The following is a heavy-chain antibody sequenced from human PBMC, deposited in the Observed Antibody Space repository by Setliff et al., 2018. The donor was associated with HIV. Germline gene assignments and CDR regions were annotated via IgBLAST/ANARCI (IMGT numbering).Heavy chain of an antibody. CDR3: ARVYGDFEENLFYFDN. J-gene: IGHJ4*02. V-gene: IGHV5-51*01. CDR1: GYSFSTYW. Sequence: PGESLKISCKGSGYSFSTYWIAWVRQMPGKGLEWMGVIFPGDSGARYSPSFQGPVTISVDESISTAYLQWSSLQASDTAMYYCARVYGDFEENLFYFDNWGLGTLVTVSS. CDR2: IFPGDSGA. D-gene: IGHD4-17*01.